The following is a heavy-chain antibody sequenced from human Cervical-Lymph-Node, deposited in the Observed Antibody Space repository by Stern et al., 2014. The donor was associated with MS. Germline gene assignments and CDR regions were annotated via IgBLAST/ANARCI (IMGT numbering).Heavy chain of an antibody. CDR2: AWYDGSTA. CDR3: ARGHIPYAYNYLFDY. D-gene: IGHD5-24*01. CDR1: GFTFSSYG. Sequence: QLVQSGGGVVQPGTSLRLSCAASGFTFSSYGMHWVRQAPGKGLEWVALAWYDGSTAYYTNSVKGRFTISSTNYKNTLSFQMHSLTAEDTAVYYCARGHIPYAYNYLFDYWGQGTLVTVSS. V-gene: IGHV3-33*01. J-gene: IGHJ4*02.